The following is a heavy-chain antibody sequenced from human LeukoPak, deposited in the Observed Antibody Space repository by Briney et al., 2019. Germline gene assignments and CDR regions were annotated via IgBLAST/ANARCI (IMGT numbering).Heavy chain of an antibody. V-gene: IGHV4-34*01. Sequence: SETLSLTCAVYGGSFSGYYWGWIRQPPGKGLEWIGEINHSGSTNYNPSLKSRVTISVDTSKNQFSLKLSSVTAADTAVYYCARRQQLGVDYWGQGTLVTVSS. CDR2: INHSGST. CDR1: GGSFSGYY. J-gene: IGHJ4*02. D-gene: IGHD6-13*01. CDR3: ARRQQLGVDY.